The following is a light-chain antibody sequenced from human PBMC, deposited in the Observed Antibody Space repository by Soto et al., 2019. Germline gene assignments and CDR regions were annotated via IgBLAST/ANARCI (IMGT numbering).Light chain of an antibody. CDR1: SSDVGRYNY. V-gene: IGLV2-14*03. J-gene: IGLJ1*01. CDR3: NSYTSSSTRV. CDR2: DVT. Sequence: QSALTQPASVSGSPGQSITISCTGTSSDVGRYNYVSWYQQHPGKAPKLMIYDVTYRPSGVSHRFSGSKSGNTASLTISGLQAEDEADYYCNSYTSSSTRVFGTGTKLTVL.